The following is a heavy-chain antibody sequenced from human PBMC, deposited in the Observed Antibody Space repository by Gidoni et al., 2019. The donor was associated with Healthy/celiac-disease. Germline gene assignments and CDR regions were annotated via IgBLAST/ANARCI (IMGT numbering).Heavy chain of an antibody. V-gene: IGHV4-39*01. CDR3: ARRGQWLAIDY. J-gene: IGHJ4*02. CDR1: CGSISSSSYY. Sequence: QLQLQESGPGLVKPSETLSLTCTVSCGSISSSSYYWGWIRQPPGKGLEWIGSIYYSGSTYYNPSLKSRVTISVDTSKNQFSLKLSSVTAADTAVYYCARRGQWLAIDYWGQGTLVTVSS. CDR2: IYYSGST. D-gene: IGHD6-19*01.